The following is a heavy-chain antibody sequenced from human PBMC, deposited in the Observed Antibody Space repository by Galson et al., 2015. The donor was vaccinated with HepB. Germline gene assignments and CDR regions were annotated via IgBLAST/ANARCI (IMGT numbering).Heavy chain of an antibody. J-gene: IGHJ4*02. CDR3: ARKVLGAGNYYFDC. D-gene: IGHD1-1*01. Sequence: SLRLSCAASGFAFSGYGMNWVRQAPGRGLEWVSYISSGSNTIYYADSVEGRFTISRDNAKNSFYLQMNSLRAEDTAVYYCARKVLGAGNYYFDCWGQGTLVTVSS. CDR2: ISSGSNTI. CDR1: GFAFSGYG. V-gene: IGHV3-48*01.